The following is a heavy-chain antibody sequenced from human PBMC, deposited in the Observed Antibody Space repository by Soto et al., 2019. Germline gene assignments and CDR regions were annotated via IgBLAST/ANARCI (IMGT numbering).Heavy chain of an antibody. CDR1: GFTFSSYA. D-gene: IGHD1-26*01. V-gene: IGHV3-23*01. CDR3: AKAHSGSYNWAFDY. J-gene: IGHJ4*02. CDR2: ISGSGGST. Sequence: GVLRLSCTASGFTFSSYAMSWVRQAPGKGLEWVSAISGSGGSTYYADSVKGRFTISRDNSKNTLYLQMNSLRAEDTAVYYCAKAHSGSYNWAFDYWGQGTLVTVSS.